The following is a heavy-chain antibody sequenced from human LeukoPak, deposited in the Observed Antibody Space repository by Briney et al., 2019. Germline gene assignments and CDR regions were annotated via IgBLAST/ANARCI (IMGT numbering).Heavy chain of an antibody. CDR1: GFTFSNYW. D-gene: IGHD2-15*01. CDR2: IKPRTEGGTS. J-gene: IGHJ4*02. V-gene: IGHV3-15*01. Sequence: GGSLRLSCAASGFTFSNYWMTWVRQAPGKGLEWVGRIKPRTEGGTSDYAAPVRGRFSISRDDSKNMLYLEVSGLKTEDTAVYYCTTGSPPDYWGQGTLVTVSS. CDR3: TTGSPPDY.